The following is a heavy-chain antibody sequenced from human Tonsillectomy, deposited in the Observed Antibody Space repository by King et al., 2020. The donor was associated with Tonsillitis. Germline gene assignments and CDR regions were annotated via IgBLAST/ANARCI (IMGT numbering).Heavy chain of an antibody. CDR3: AKTDYDSSGYYYRYFDY. J-gene: IGHJ4*02. D-gene: IGHD3-22*01. CDR2: IIPIFGTA. CDR1: GGTFSSYA. V-gene: IGHV1-69*01. Sequence: QLVQSGAEVKKPGSSVKVSCKASGGTFSSYAISWVRQAPGQGLEWMGGIIPIFGTANYAQKFQGRVKITAGESTSTAYMELRSLGSEDTAVYYCAKTDYDSSGYYYRYFDYWGQGTLVTVSS.